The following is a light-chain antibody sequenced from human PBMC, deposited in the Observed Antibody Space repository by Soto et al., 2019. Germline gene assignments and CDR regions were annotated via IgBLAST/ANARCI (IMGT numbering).Light chain of an antibody. CDR1: QDINKY. CDR3: QQYDNLPLT. V-gene: IGKV1-33*01. Sequence: DIQMTQSPSSLPASVGDKVTITCQASQDINKYLNWYQQKPGKAPKLLIFDASNLETGVPSRFSGSGSGTDFAFTISSLQPEDFATYVCQQYDNLPLTFGGGTKVEIK. CDR2: DAS. J-gene: IGKJ4*01.